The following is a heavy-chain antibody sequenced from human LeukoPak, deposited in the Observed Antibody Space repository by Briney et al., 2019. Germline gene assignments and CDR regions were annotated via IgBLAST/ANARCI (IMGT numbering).Heavy chain of an antibody. CDR2: ICCSGGST. Sequence: PGGSLRLSCAAPGFTFSSYAMSWVRQAPGKGLEWVSAICCSGGSTYYADSVKGRFTISRDNSKNTLYLQMNGLRAEDTAVYYCAKYRDIVVVPAAIYWFDPWGQGTLVTVSS. CDR1: GFTFSSYA. V-gene: IGHV3-23*01. D-gene: IGHD2-2*01. CDR3: AKYRDIVVVPAAIYWFDP. J-gene: IGHJ5*02.